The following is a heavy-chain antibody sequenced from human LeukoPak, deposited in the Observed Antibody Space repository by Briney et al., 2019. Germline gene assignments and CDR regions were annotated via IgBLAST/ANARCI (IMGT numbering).Heavy chain of an antibody. CDR2: INHSGST. V-gene: IGHV4-34*01. J-gene: IGHJ5*02. D-gene: IGHD2-2*01. CDR3: ARDIVVVPAAPDWFDP. CDR1: GRSFSGYY. Sequence: SETLSLTCAVYGRSFSGYYWSWIRQPPGKGLEWIGEINHSGSTNYNPSLKSRVTISVGTSKNQFSLKLSSVTAADTAVYYCARDIVVVPAAPDWFDPWGQGTLVTVSS.